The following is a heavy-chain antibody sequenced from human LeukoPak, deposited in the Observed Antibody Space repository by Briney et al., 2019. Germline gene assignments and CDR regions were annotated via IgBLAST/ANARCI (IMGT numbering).Heavy chain of an antibody. CDR1: GFTFSDYY. CDR2: ISSTSNTI. D-gene: IGHD3-3*01. J-gene: IGHJ6*03. Sequence: PGGSLRLSCVASGFTFSDYYMSWVRQAPGKGLEWVSYISSTSNTIYYADSVKGRFTISRDNAKNSLYLQMNSLRAEDTAVYYCARDVQNYDASHYMDVWGKGTTVTVSS. V-gene: IGHV3-11*04. CDR3: ARDVQNYDASHYMDV.